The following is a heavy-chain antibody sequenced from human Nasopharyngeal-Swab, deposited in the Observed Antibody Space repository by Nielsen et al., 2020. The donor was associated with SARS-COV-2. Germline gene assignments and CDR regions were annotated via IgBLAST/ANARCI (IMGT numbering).Heavy chain of an antibody. V-gene: IGHV4-39*01. CDR1: GGSISSSSYY. D-gene: IGHD3-22*01. J-gene: IGHJ5*02. Sequence: SETLSLTCTVSGGSISSSSYYWVWIRQPPGKGLEWIGSIYYSGSTYYNPSLKSRVTISVDTSKNQFPLKLSSVTAADTAVYYCARPYYDSSGYDAWFDPWGQGTLVTVSS. CDR3: ARPYYDSSGYDAWFDP. CDR2: IYYSGST.